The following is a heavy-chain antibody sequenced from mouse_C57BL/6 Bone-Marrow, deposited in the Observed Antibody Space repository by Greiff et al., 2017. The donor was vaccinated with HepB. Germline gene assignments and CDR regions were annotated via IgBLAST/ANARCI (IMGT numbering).Heavy chain of an antibody. CDR1: GYTFTSYT. CDR3: AKRAAQVYYFDY. Sequence: QVQLQQSGAELARPGASVKMSCKASGYTFTSYTMHWVKQRPGQGLEWIGYINPSSGYTKYNQKFKDKATLTADKSSSTAYMQLSSLTSEDSAVYYCAKRAAQVYYFDYWGQGTTRTVSS. D-gene: IGHD3-2*02. J-gene: IGHJ2*01. V-gene: IGHV1-4*01. CDR2: INPSSGYT.